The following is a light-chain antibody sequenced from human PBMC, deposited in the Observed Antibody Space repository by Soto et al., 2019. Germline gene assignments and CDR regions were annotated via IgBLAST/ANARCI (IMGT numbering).Light chain of an antibody. CDR2: DTS. Sequence: QAVVTQEPSLTVSPGGTVTLTCGSSTGAVTSGHYPYWFQQKPGQAPRTLIYDTSNKHSWTPARFSGSLLGVKAALTLSGAQPEDEAEYYCLLSYSGARPLFGGGTKVTVL. CDR3: LLSYSGARPL. V-gene: IGLV7-46*01. CDR1: TGAVTSGHY. J-gene: IGLJ3*02.